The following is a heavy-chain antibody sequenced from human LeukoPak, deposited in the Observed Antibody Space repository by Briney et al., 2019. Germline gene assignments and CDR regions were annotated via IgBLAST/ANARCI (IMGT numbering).Heavy chain of an antibody. Sequence: GGSLRLSCAASGFMFSGNWMNWVRLAPGKGLEWVANIKEDGTETYVDSVKGRFTISRDNAKNSLYLQMNSLRVEDTAVYYCAKEGRSLQTYWGQGTLVTVSS. CDR3: AKEGRSLQTY. V-gene: IGHV3-7*03. CDR1: GFMFSGNW. J-gene: IGHJ4*02. CDR2: IKEDGTE. D-gene: IGHD5-24*01.